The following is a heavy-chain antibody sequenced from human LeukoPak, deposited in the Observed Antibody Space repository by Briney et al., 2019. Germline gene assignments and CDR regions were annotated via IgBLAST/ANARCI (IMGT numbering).Heavy chain of an antibody. Sequence: ASVRVSCKPSGYTFINYGISWVRRAPGQGLEWMGWINTSTSNTNYAQKFQGRVTMTTDTSTTIVYMDLRSLTSDDTAMYYCARVDSRHRRHNMNVWGKGTTVTVSS. J-gene: IGHJ6*03. CDR2: INTSTSNT. CDR3: ARVDSRHRRHNMNV. D-gene: IGHD6-6*01. CDR1: GYTFINYG. V-gene: IGHV1-18*01.